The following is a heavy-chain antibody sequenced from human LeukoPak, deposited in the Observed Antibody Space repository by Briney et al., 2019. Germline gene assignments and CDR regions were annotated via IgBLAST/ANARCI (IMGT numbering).Heavy chain of an antibody. J-gene: IGHJ4*02. V-gene: IGHV3-23*01. D-gene: IGHD3-16*02. Sequence: PGGSLRLSCAASGFTFSSYSMNWVRQAPGKGLEWVSAISGSGGSTYYADSVKGRFTISRDNSKNTLYLQMNSLRAEDTAVYYCAKTGGDYVWGSYRSDYYFDYWGQGTLVTVSS. CDR2: ISGSGGST. CDR1: GFTFSSYS. CDR3: AKTGGDYVWGSYRSDYYFDY.